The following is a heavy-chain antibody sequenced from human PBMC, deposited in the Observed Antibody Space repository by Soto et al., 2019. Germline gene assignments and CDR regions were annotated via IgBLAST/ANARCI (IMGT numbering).Heavy chain of an antibody. CDR1: GASVSSGSFY. CDR3: ARVPLRYSSSHNFDS. D-gene: IGHD6-19*01. V-gene: IGHV4-61*01. Sequence: SETLSLTCSVSGASVSSGSFYWSWIRQPPGKGLEWIGFIYNNETFNYNPSLKSRVTLSVDTSKHQFSLKLSSVTAADTAVYYCARVPLRYSSSHNFDSWGQGALVTVSS. J-gene: IGHJ4*02. CDR2: IYNNETF.